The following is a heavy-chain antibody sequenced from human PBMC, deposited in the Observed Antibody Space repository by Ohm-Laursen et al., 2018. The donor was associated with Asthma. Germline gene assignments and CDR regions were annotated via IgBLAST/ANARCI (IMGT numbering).Heavy chain of an antibody. J-gene: IGHJ4*02. CDR3: ARDKRKFDY. CDR1: EFTFSLYS. V-gene: IGHV3-48*04. Sequence: GSLRLSCAASEFTFSLYSMNWVRQAPGKGLEWVSYISSSSSTIYYADSVKGRFTISRDNAKNSLYLQMNSLRAEDTAVYYCARDKRKFDYWGQGTLVTVSS. CDR2: ISSSSSTI.